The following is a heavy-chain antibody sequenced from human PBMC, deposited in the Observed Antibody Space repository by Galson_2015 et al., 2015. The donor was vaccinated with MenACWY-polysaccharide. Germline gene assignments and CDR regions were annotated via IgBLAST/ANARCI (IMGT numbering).Heavy chain of an antibody. Sequence: SLRLSCAASGFTFSNYAMSWVRQAPGKGLEWVSTIGGSGSNTHYADSVKGRFTISRDNSKNTLSLQMNSLRAEDTAVYYCARVRYITGKYQFDSWGQGTQVTVSA. CDR3: ARVRYITGKYQFDS. J-gene: IGHJ4*02. D-gene: IGHD2-2*01. V-gene: IGHV3-23*01. CDR1: GFTFSNYA. CDR2: IGGSGSNT.